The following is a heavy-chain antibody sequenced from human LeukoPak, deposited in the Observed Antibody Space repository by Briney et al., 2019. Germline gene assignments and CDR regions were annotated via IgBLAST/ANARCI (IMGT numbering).Heavy chain of an antibody. CDR3: ARSITGDGWFDP. CDR2: IENSGTT. V-gene: IGHV4-59*11. J-gene: IGHJ5*02. Sequence: PSETLSLTCSVSGGSISHHYWSWLRQSPGKGLEWVGYIENSGTTSYNPSLESRVAISIDTSQKQFSLRLSSVIVADTAVYYCARSITGDGWFDPWGQGTLVTVSS. D-gene: IGHD1-14*01. CDR1: GGSISHHY.